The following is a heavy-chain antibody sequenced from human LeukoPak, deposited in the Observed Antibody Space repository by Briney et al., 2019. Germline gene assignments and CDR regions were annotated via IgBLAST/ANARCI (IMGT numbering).Heavy chain of an antibody. Sequence: PGESLRLSCTASGFTFSSYRMSWVRQAPGPGLVRVSRIGNQGTSTNYADSVKGRFTISRDNAKNTLYLQMNSLRAEDTTVYYCARGHSPGYMDVWGKGTTVTVS. D-gene: IGHD2-15*01. V-gene: IGHV3-74*01. J-gene: IGHJ6*03. CDR3: ARGHSPGYMDV. CDR2: IGNQGTST. CDR1: GFTFSSYR.